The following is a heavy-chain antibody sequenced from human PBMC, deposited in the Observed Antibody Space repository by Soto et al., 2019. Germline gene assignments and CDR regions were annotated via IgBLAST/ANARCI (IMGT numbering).Heavy chain of an antibody. CDR2: ISAYNGNT. Sequence: ASVKVSCKASGYTFTSYGISWVRQAPGQGLEWMGWISAYNGNTNYAQKLQGRATMTTDTSTSTAYMELRSLRSDDTAVYYCARDAREYCSSTSCYGNYFDYWGQGTLVTVSS. CDR3: ARDAREYCSSTSCYGNYFDY. V-gene: IGHV1-18*01. D-gene: IGHD2-2*01. CDR1: GYTFTSYG. J-gene: IGHJ4*02.